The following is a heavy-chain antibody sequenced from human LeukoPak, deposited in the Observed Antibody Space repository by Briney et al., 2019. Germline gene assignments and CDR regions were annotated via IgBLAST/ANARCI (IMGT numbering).Heavy chain of an antibody. CDR2: INWNGNYI. CDR3: ARVVGATKAFDI. J-gene: IGHJ3*02. D-gene: IGHD1-26*01. V-gene: IGHV3-20*04. CDR1: GFTFDDYD. Sequence: GGSLRLSCAASGFTFDDYDMSWVRQAPGKGLEWVSNINWNGNYIGYAESVKGRFTISRDNAKNSLYLQMNSLRAEDTALYYCARVVGATKAFDIWGQGTMVTVSS.